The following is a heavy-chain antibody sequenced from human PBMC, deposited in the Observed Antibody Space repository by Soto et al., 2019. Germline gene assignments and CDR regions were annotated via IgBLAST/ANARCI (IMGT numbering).Heavy chain of an antibody. Sequence: PSETLSLTCTVSGGSISSSSYYWGWIRQPPGKGLEWIGSIYYSGSTYYNPSPKSRVTISVDTSKNQFSLKLSSVTASDTAVYYCAKGGYGSYSNAFDIRGQGSMVT. D-gene: IGHD3-10*01. CDR1: GGSISSSSYY. CDR3: AKGGYGSYSNAFDI. V-gene: IGHV4-39*01. J-gene: IGHJ3*02. CDR2: IYYSGST.